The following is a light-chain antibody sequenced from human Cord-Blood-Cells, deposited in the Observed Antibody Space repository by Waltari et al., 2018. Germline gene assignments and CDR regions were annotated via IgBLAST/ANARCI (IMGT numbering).Light chain of an antibody. Sequence: DIQMTQSPSSLSASVGDRVTITCQASQDISNYLNWYQQKPGKAPKLLIYDASNLETGVPSRCSRSGSGTDFTFTISSLQPEEIATYYCQQYDNLPYTFGQGTKLEIK. CDR3: QQYDNLPYT. J-gene: IGKJ2*01. CDR1: QDISNY. CDR2: DAS. V-gene: IGKV1-33*01.